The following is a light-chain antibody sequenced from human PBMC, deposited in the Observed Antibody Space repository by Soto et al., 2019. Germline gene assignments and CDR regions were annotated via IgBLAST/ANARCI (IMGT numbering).Light chain of an antibody. CDR3: QQSYSTPRT. CDR2: AAS. CDR1: QSISSY. Sequence: DLQMTQSPSSLSASVGDRVTITCRASQSISSYLNWYQQKPVKAPKLLIYAASSLQSGVPARFSGSGSGTVFNLTISSLQPEDFATYYCQQSYSTPRTFGPGTKVDIK. V-gene: IGKV1-39*01. J-gene: IGKJ3*01.